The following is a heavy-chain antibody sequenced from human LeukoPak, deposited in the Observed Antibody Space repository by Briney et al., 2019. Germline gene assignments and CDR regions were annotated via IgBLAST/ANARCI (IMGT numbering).Heavy chain of an antibody. Sequence: ASVKVSCKASGYTFSSYDINWVRQATGQGLEWMGWMNPNSGNTGYAQKFQGRVTMTRNTSISTAYMELSSLRSEDTAVYYCARGGFYDILTGHYEVEFDYWGQGTLVTVSS. CDR2: MNPNSGNT. D-gene: IGHD3-9*01. V-gene: IGHV1-8*01. CDR3: ARGGFYDILTGHYEVEFDY. CDR1: GYTFSSYD. J-gene: IGHJ4*02.